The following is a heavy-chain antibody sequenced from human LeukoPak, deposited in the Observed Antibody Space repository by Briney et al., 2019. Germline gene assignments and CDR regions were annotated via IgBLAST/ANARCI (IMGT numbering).Heavy chain of an antibody. CDR3: ARDRGSSTGLDY. D-gene: IGHD6-13*01. J-gene: IGHJ4*02. V-gene: IGHV3-21*01. Sequence: GGSLRLSCAASGFTFSSYAMNWVRQAPGKGLEWVSSISSSGTYIYYADSVKGRFTISRDNAKNSLYLQLNSLRAEDTAVYYCARDRGSSTGLDYWGQGTLGTVSS. CDR1: GFTFSSYA. CDR2: ISSSGTYI.